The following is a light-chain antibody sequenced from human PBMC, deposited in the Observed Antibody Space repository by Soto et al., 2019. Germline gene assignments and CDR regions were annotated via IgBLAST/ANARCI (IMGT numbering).Light chain of an antibody. J-gene: IGKJ4*01. CDR3: QQTDNFPLT. CDR1: QNINSW. Sequence: DIQMTQSPSSVSASVGNRVTITCRASQNINSWLAWYQQKPGTAPKLLIYGASSLQSGVPSRFSRSGSGTDFTLTISSLQPEDFATYYCQQTDNFPLTFGGGTKIEIK. CDR2: GAS. V-gene: IGKV1-12*01.